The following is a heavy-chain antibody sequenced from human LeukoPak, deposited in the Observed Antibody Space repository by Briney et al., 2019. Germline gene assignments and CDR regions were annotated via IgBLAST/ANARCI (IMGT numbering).Heavy chain of an antibody. Sequence: SETLSLTCTVSGYSISSGYHWGWIRQPPGKGLEWIGSIYYSGSTYYNPSLKSRVTISVDTSKDQFSLKLSSVTAADTAVYYCARGRYGGIAEYFQYWGQGTLATVSS. V-gene: IGHV4-38-2*02. CDR2: IYYSGST. J-gene: IGHJ1*01. CDR3: ARGRYGGIAEYFQY. D-gene: IGHD1-14*01. CDR1: GYSISSGYH.